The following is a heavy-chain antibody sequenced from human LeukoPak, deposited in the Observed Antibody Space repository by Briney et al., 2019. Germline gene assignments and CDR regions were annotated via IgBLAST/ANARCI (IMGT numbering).Heavy chain of an antibody. CDR2: ISYSGTT. Sequence: SETLSLTCIVSGGSLNSPNYYWGWIRQPPGKGLEWIGTISYSGTTYYNPSLKSRLTISVDTSKNQFSLKLTSVTAADTSVYYRARHDYYGSLNWFDPWGQGTLITVSS. V-gene: IGHV4-39*01. D-gene: IGHD3-10*01. CDR1: GGSLNSPNYY. CDR3: ARHDYYGSLNWFDP. J-gene: IGHJ5*02.